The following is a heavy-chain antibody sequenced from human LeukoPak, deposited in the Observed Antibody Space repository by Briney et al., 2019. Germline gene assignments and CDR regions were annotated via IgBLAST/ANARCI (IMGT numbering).Heavy chain of an antibody. CDR2: ISYDGSNK. CDR3: ATDPGGFDY. J-gene: IGHJ4*02. CDR1: GFTFSSYG. Sequence: PGGSLRLSCTASGFTFSSYGMHWVRQAPGKGLEWVAVISYDGSNKYYADSVKGRFTISRDNSKNTLYLQMNSLRAEDMAVYYCATDPGGFDYWGQGTLVTVSS. V-gene: IGHV3-30*03. D-gene: IGHD3-16*01.